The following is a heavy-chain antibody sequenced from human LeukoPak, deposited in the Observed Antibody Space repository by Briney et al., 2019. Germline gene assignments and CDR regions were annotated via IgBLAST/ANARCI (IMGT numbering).Heavy chain of an antibody. J-gene: IGHJ5*01. Sequence: PSETLSLTCTVSGGSISSSSYYWGWIRQPPGKGLEWIGSIYYSGSTYYNPSLKSRVTISVDTSKNQFSLNLSSVTAAGTAIYFCARTPTGFPNWFDSWGRGTPVTVSS. CDR3: ARTPTGFPNWFDS. V-gene: IGHV4-39*07. D-gene: IGHD3-9*01. CDR2: IYYSGST. CDR1: GGSISSSSYY.